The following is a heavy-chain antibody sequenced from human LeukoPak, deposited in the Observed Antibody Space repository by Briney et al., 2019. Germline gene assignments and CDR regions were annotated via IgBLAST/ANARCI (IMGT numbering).Heavy chain of an antibody. J-gene: IGHJ5*02. CDR1: GGSFSGYX. CDR2: INHXGST. D-gene: IGHD4-17*01. Sequence: SETLSLTCAVYGGSFSGYXXXXXXQPPGXXXXXXXEINHXGSTNYNPSXXXXXXXSVXTSKNQFSLKLSSVTAADTAVYYCATTYGDYPYNWFDPWGQGTLVTVSS. V-gene: IGHV4-34*01. CDR3: ATTYGDYPYNWFDP.